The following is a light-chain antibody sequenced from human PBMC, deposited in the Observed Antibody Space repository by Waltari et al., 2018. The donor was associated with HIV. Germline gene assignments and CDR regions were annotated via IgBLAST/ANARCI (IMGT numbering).Light chain of an antibody. CDR2: DVT. CDR3: CSYAGSYTYV. J-gene: IGLJ1*01. CDR1: SSEVGGYNY. Sequence: QSALPQPRSVSGSPGQSVTISCTGTSSEVGGYNYVSWYQQHPGKAPKLMIYDVTQRPSGVPDRFSGSKSGNTASLTISGLQAEDEADYYCCSYAGSYTYVFGTGTKVTVL. V-gene: IGLV2-11*01.